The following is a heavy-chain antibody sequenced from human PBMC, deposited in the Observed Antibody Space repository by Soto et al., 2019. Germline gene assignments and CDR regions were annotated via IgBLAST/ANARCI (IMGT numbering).Heavy chain of an antibody. D-gene: IGHD5-12*01. V-gene: IGHV3-7*03. J-gene: IGHJ6*02. CDR2: IKQDGSEK. Sequence: GVSLRLSCVASGFTFSSYWMSWVRQAPGKGLERVANIKQDGSEKYYVDSVKGRFTISRDNAKNSLYLQMNSLRAEDTAVYYCARGWLWTDYYYGMDVWGQGTTVTVSS. CDR3: ARGWLWTDYYYGMDV. CDR1: GFTFSSYW.